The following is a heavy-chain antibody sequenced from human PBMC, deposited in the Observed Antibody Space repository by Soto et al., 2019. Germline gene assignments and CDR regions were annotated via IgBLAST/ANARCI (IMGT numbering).Heavy chain of an antibody. Sequence: SEALSITCTVSGVSLRNYNCNWVRQSAGEGLGWIGGIYSNGKAYYKPSLKSRVTMSLDTLNNLVYLRLSTVTAADTAKYYCARERTYQLSGDDALDIWGLGTMVTVSS. CDR1: GVSLRNYN. V-gene: IGHV4-4*07. J-gene: IGHJ3*02. CDR3: ARERTYQLSGDDALDI. CDR2: IYSNGKA. D-gene: IGHD2-2*01.